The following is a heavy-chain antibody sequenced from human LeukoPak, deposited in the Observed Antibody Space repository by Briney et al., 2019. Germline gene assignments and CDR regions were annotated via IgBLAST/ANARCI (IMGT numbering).Heavy chain of an antibody. J-gene: IGHJ5*02. D-gene: IGHD3-3*01. CDR3: ARDFLSDFWSGYYRNHWFDP. CDR2: IYYSGST. V-gene: IGHV4-61*01. CDR1: GGSVSSGSYY. Sequence: SETLSLTCTVSGGSVSSGSYYWSWIRQPPGKGLEWIGYIYYSGSTNYNPSLKSRVTMSLDTSKKQFSLKLSSVTAAGTAVYYCARDFLSDFWSGYYRNHWFDPWGQGTLVTVSS.